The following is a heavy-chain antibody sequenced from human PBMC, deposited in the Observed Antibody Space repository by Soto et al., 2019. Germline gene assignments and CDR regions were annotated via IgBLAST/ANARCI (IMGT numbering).Heavy chain of an antibody. CDR1: GYTFLIFD. Sequence: QLKLVQSGAEVKKPGASVKVSCKASGYTFLIFDIAWVRQAPGQGLAWMGWISTNNGERGYAQTLQGRVTLTTDRSTRTAYMEWRSLRSDDTAGYYCARDLPPIYLYDYWGQGTLVTVS. D-gene: IGHD2-8*01. CDR3: ARDLPPIYLYDY. V-gene: IGHV1-18*01. J-gene: IGHJ4*02. CDR2: ISTNNGER.